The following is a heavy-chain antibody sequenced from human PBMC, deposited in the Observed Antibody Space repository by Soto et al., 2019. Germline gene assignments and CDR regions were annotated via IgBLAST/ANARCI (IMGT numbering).Heavy chain of an antibody. J-gene: IGHJ4*02. D-gene: IGHD1-26*01. CDR3: AKNSKGYSGSYFDY. CDR2: ISGSGAST. V-gene: IGHV3-23*01. CDR1: GFSFSGYA. Sequence: EVQLLESGGGVGQPGGSLRLSCAATGFSFSGYAMSWVRQAAGKGLEWVSTISGSGASTFYADSVKGRFTISRDNSDNTCYLQINSLRAEDTAVYYCAKNSKGYSGSYFDYWGQGTLVTVSS.